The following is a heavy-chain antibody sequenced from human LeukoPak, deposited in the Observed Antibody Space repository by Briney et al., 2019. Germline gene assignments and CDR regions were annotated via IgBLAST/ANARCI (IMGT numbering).Heavy chain of an antibody. J-gene: IGHJ3*02. CDR1: GYSFNNYW. V-gene: IGHV5-51*01. CDR2: VYPGDSDT. Sequence: GESLKISCQASGYSFNNYWIAWARQMPGKGLEWMGIVYPGDSDTQYSPSFQGQVTVSADKSISTAYLQWSSLKASDTAMYYCARHLGRIAARSAFDIWGQGTMVTVSS. CDR3: ARHLGRIAARSAFDI. D-gene: IGHD6-13*01.